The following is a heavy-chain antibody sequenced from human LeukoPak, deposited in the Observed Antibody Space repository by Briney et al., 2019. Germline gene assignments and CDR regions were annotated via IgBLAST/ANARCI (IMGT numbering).Heavy chain of an antibody. D-gene: IGHD3-16*01. Sequence: PGGSLRLSCAASGFTFSSYGMHWVRQTPGKGLEWVGVISYEGSNQYYADSVRGRFTISRDNSNNTMYLLMNSLRAEDTAFYYCVRVLGDHYSYGPLGFDYWGQGTLVTVSS. J-gene: IGHJ4*02. CDR3: VRVLGDHYSYGPLGFDY. CDR1: GFTFSSYG. CDR2: ISYEGSNQ. V-gene: IGHV3-30*03.